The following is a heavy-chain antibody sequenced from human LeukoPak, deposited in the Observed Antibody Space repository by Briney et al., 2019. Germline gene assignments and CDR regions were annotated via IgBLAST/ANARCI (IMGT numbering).Heavy chain of an antibody. CDR1: RVSISSYS. J-gene: IGHJ2*01. CDR2: IYTSVGNT. V-gene: IGHV4-4*07. D-gene: IGHD4-23*01. CDR3: ARGGYGGNFYWYFDL. Sequence: SETLSLTCTVSRVSISSYSWSWIRQPAGKGLEWIGRIYTSVGNTYYNPSLKSRVTLSIDTSKKEFSLTLTSVTAADTAVYYCARGGYGGNFYWYFDLWGRGTLVTVSS.